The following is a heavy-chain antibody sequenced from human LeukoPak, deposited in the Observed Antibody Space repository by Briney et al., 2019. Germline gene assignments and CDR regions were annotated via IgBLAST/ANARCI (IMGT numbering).Heavy chain of an antibody. V-gene: IGHV3-48*03. CDR3: ARVGSINFDY. J-gene: IGHJ4*02. D-gene: IGHD3-10*01. CDR1: GFTFSSYE. Sequence: GSLRLSCAASGFTFSSYEMNWVRQAPGKGLEWVSYISSSGSTIYYADSVKGRFTISRDNAKNSLYLQMNSLRAEDTAVYYCARVGSINFDYWGQGTLVTVSS. CDR2: ISSSGSTI.